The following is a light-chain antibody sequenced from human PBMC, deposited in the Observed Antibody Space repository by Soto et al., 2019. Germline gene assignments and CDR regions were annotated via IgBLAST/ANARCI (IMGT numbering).Light chain of an antibody. CDR1: LDIGND. CDR3: LQHKSYPWT. J-gene: IGKJ1*01. Sequence: DIQVTQSPSSLSASIGERVSITCRASLDIGNDLDWYQQKPGKAPKRLLYHTSTLQSGVPSRFSGAGSGAEFTLTINGLQSEDFATYFCLQHKSYPWTFGQGTKVDIK. V-gene: IGKV1-17*01. CDR2: HTS.